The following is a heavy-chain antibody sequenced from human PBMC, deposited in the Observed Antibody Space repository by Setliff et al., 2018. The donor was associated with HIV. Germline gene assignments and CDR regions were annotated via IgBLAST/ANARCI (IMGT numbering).Heavy chain of an antibody. CDR3: ARGALSLTMTKLLSFFDC. CDR2: INHSGNT. Sequence: SETLSLTCAVYGGSFSGNYWSWIRQTPGKGLEWIAEINHSGNTNYNPSLKSRVTISVVASKSHFSLKMTSVTAANTAVYYCARGALSLTMTKLLSFFDCWGQGTQVTVSS. CDR1: GGSFSGNY. J-gene: IGHJ4*02. D-gene: IGHD3-22*01. V-gene: IGHV4-34*01.